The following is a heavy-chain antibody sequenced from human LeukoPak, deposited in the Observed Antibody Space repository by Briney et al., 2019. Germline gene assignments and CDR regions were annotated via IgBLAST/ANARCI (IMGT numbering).Heavy chain of an antibody. V-gene: IGHV4-34*01. J-gene: IGHJ4*02. CDR3: ASEGYCSGGSCYSAY. CDR2: INHSGST. D-gene: IGHD2-15*01. CDR1: GGSFSGCY. Sequence: SETLSLTCAVYGGSFSGCYWSWIRQPPGKGLEWIGGINHSGSTNYNPSLKSRVTISVDTSKNQFSLKLSSVTAADTAVYYCASEGYCSGGSCYSAYWGQGTLVTVSS.